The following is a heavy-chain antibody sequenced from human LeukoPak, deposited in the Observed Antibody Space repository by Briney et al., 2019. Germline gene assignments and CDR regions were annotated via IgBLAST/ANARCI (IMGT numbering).Heavy chain of an antibody. CDR3: AKAVGSSVYWYFDL. V-gene: IGHV3-23*01. Sequence: PGGSLRLSCAASGFSVSGKFMSWVRQAPGKGLEWVSAISDSGGSTYYADSVKGRFTISRDNSKNTLYLQMNSLRAEDTAVYYCAKAVGSSVYWYFDLWGRGTLVTVSS. CDR2: ISDSGGST. CDR1: GFSVSGKF. D-gene: IGHD4-23*01. J-gene: IGHJ2*01.